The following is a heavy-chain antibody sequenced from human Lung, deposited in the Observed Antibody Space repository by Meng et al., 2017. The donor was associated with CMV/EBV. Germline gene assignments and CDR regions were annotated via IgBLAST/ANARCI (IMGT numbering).Heavy chain of an antibody. J-gene: IGHJ5*02. CDR3: ARASYGSGSPLGESWFDP. CDR2: IHSSGST. D-gene: IGHD3-10*01. CDR1: CGSIIRCGYY. V-gene: IGHV4-31*03. Sequence: QVPLAIAGRVLGNLAQTLSLPCTVVCGSIIRCGYYWSWIRQHPGKGMEWIGYIHSSGSTYYNPSLRSRLTISVDTSKNQFSLKLSSVTAADTAVYYCARASYGSGSPLGESWFDPWGQGTLVTVSS.